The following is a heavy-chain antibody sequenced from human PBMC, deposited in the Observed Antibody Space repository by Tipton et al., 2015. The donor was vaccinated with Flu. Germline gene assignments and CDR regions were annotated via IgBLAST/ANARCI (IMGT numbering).Heavy chain of an antibody. J-gene: IGHJ4*02. CDR2: ISGSGGST. Sequence: SLRLSCAASGFTFSSYAMSWVRQAPGKGLEWVSAISGSGGSTYYADSVKGRFTISRDNSKNTLYLQMNSLRAEDTAVYYCAKDWSHGSGSYVDVYFDYWGQGTLVTVSS. CDR3: AKDWSHGSGSYVDVYFDY. D-gene: IGHD3-10*01. CDR1: GFTFSSYA. V-gene: IGHV3-23*01.